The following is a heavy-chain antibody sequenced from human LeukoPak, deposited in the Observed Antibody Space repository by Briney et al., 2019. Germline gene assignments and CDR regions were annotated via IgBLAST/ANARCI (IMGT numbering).Heavy chain of an antibody. CDR3: ARSIPAGNRR. CDR2: ISSSGSTI. J-gene: IGHJ4*02. V-gene: IGHV3-48*04. D-gene: IGHD2-2*01. CDR1: GFTFSSYS. Sequence: HPGGSLRLSCAASGFTFSSYSMNWVRQAPGKGLEWVSYISSSGSTIDYADSVKGRFTISRDNAKNSLYLQMNSLRAEDTAVYYCARSIPAGNRRWGQGTLVTVSS.